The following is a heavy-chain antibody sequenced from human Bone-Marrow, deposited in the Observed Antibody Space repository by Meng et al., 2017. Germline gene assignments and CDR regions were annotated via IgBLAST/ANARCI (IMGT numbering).Heavy chain of an antibody. V-gene: IGHV1-2*02. D-gene: IGHD3-10*01. Sequence: ASVKVSCKASGYTFTGYYMHWVRQAPGQGLEWMGWINPNSGGTNYAQKFQGRVTMTRDTSISTAYMELSRLRSDDTAVYYCARDSVGFGELYPWDYWGQGTLVTVSS. CDR1: GYTFTGYY. CDR3: ARDSVGFGELYPWDY. CDR2: INPNSGGT. J-gene: IGHJ4*02.